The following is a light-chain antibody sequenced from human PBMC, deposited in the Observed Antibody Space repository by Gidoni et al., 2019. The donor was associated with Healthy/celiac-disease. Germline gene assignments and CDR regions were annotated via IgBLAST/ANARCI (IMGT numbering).Light chain of an antibody. Sequence: DIKMTPHPSSLSASVGDSITITCQASQDISNYLNWYQQKPGKAPKLLIYDASNLETGVPSRFSGSGSGTDFTFTISSLQPEDIATYYCQQYDSLPLTFXPXTKVDIK. CDR2: DAS. CDR1: QDISNY. J-gene: IGKJ3*01. CDR3: QQYDSLPLT. V-gene: IGKV1-33*01.